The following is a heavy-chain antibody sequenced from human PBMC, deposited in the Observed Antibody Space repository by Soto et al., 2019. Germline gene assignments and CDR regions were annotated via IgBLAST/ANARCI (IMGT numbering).Heavy chain of an antibody. D-gene: IGHD3-3*01. CDR3: AKDAREWLLGPYYYYGMDV. J-gene: IGHJ6*02. V-gene: IGHV3-30*18. CDR1: GFTFSSYG. CDR2: ISYDGSNK. Sequence: QVQLVESGGGVVQPGRSLRLSCAASGFTFSSYGMHWVRQAPGKGLEWVAVISYDGSNKYYADSVKGRFTISRDNSKNTLYLQMNSLRAEDTAVYYCAKDAREWLLGPYYYYGMDVWGQGTTVTVSS.